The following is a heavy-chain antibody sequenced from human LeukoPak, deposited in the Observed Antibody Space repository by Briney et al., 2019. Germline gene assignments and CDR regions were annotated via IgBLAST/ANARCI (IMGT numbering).Heavy chain of an antibody. Sequence: ASVKVSCKASGYTFTGYYMHWVRQAPGQGLEWMGRINPNGGGTNYAQKFQGRVTMTRDTSISTAYMELSRLRSDDTAVYYCARVGTYYYDSSGYYPLTDFDYWGQGTLVTVSS. CDR2: INPNGGGT. V-gene: IGHV1-2*06. CDR1: GYTFTGYY. J-gene: IGHJ4*02. D-gene: IGHD3-22*01. CDR3: ARVGTYYYDSSGYYPLTDFDY.